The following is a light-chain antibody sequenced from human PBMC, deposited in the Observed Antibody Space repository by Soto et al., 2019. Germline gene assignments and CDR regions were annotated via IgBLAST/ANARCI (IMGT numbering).Light chain of an antibody. CDR3: SSYAGNNNGV. Sequence: QSVLTQPPSASGSLGQSVTISCTGTSSDVGGYNYVSWYQQHPGKAPKVMIYEVNKRPSGVPDRFSGSKSGNTASLTVSGLQAEDEADYYCSSYAGNNNGVFGGGTKLTVL. J-gene: IGLJ3*02. CDR2: EVN. CDR1: SSDVGGYNY. V-gene: IGLV2-8*01.